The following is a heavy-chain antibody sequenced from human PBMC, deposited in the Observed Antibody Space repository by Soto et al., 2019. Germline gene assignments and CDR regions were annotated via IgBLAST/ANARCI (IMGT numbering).Heavy chain of an antibody. CDR2: IWYDGSNK. J-gene: IGHJ4*02. V-gene: IGHV3-33*01. CDR1: GFTFSSYG. CDR3: ARDSSGYSAFDY. Sequence: GGSLSLSCAASGFTFSSYGMHWVRQAPGKGLEWVAVIWYDGSNKYYADSVKGRFTISRDNSKNTLYLQMNSLGAEDTAVYYCARDSSGYSAFDYWGQGTLVTVS. D-gene: IGHD3-22*01.